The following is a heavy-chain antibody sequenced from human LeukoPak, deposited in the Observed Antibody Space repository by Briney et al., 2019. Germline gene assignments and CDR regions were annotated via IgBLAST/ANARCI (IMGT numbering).Heavy chain of an antibody. V-gene: IGHV4-39*07. CDR1: GGSISSSSYY. D-gene: IGHD6-19*01. Sequence: SETLSLTCTVSGGSISSSSYYWGWIRQPPGKGLEWLGSIYYSGSTYYNPSLKSRVTISVDTSKNQFSLKLSSVTAADTAVYYCARVGSSGWPNWFDPWGQGTLVTVSS. CDR3: ARVGSSGWPNWFDP. J-gene: IGHJ5*02. CDR2: IYYSGST.